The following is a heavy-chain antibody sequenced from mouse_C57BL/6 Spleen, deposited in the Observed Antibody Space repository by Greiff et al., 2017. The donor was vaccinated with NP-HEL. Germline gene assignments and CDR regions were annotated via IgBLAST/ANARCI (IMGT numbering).Heavy chain of an antibody. J-gene: IGHJ1*03. Sequence: QVQLKESGAELARPGASVKLSCKASGYTFTSYGISWVKQRTGQGLEWIGEIYPRSGNTYYNEKFKGKATLTADKSSSTAYMELRSLTSEDSAVYFCARSRDGKGYFDVWGTGTTVTVSS. D-gene: IGHD2-1*01. CDR2: IYPRSGNT. CDR1: GYTFTSYG. CDR3: ARSRDGKGYFDV. V-gene: IGHV1-81*01.